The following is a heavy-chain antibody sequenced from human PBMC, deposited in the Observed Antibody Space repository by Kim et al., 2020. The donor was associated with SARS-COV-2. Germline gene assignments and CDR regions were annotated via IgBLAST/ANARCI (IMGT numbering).Heavy chain of an antibody. Sequence: SETLSLTCTVSGGSISSGGYYWSWIRQHPGKGLEWIGYIYYSGSTYYNPSLKSRVTISVDTSKNQFSLKLSSVTAADTAVYYWVTFSSGYYSEYFQHWGQGTLVTVSS. CDR1: GGSISSGGYY. D-gene: IGHD3-22*01. V-gene: IGHV4-31*03. CDR3: VTFSSGYYSEYFQH. CDR2: IYYSGST. J-gene: IGHJ1*01.